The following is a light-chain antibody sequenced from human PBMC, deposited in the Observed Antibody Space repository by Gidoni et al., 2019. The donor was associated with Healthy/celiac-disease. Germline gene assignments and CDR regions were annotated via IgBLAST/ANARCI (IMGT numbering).Light chain of an antibody. V-gene: IGLV2-14*01. CDR2: EVS. J-gene: IGLJ2*01. CDR1: SSDVGGYNY. Sequence: QSALTQPASVSGSPGPSITISFTGTSSDVGGYNYVSGYQPHPGKAPKLMIYEVSNRPSGVSNRFSGSKSGNTASLTISGLQAEDEADYYCSSYTSSSTNVVFGGGTKLTVL. CDR3: SSYTSSSTNVV.